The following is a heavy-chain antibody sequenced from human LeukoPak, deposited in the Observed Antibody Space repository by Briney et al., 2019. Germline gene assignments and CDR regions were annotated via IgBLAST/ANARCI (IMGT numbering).Heavy chain of an antibody. V-gene: IGHV4-61*01. CDR2: IYYSGST. J-gene: IGHJ3*02. CDR3: ASVGSYYYDSSGPSNAFDI. D-gene: IGHD3-22*01. CDR1: GYSISSGYY. Sequence: SETLSLTCAVSGYSISSGYYWGWIRQPPGKGLEWIGYIYYSGSTNYNPSLKSRVTISVDTSKNQFSLKLSSVTAADTAVYYCASVGSYYYDSSGPSNAFDIWGQGTMVTVSS.